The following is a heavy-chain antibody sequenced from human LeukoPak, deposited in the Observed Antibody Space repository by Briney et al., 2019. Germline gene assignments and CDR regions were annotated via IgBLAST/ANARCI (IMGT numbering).Heavy chain of an antibody. D-gene: IGHD3-3*01. CDR2: INHSGST. V-gene: IGHV4-34*01. CDR3: ARLIVNDFWSGYYNFDY. Sequence: KASETLSLTCAVYGGSFSGYCWSWIRQPPGKGLEWIGEINHSGSTNYNPSLKSRVTISVDTSKNQFSLKLSSVTAADTAVYYCARLIVNDFWSGYYNFDYWGQGTLVTVSS. CDR1: GGSFSGYC. J-gene: IGHJ4*02.